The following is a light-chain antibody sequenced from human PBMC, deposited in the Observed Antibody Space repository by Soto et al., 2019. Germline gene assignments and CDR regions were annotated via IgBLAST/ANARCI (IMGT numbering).Light chain of an antibody. CDR3: HQYNKWPLFT. CDR1: QSVSSN. Sequence: EVVMTQSPATLSVSPGERATLSCRASQSVSSNLAWYQLRPGQAPRLLIYGASTRATGIPARFSGSGSGTEFTLTISSLRSEDFALYYCHQYNKWPLFTFGPGTRVDIK. CDR2: GAS. J-gene: IGKJ3*01. V-gene: IGKV3-15*01.